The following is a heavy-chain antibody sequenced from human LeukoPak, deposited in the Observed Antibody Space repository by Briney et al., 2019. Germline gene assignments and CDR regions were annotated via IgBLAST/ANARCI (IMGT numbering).Heavy chain of an antibody. V-gene: IGHV4-39*07. CDR2: IYYSGSA. CDR3: ASSLWFGELPSDY. CDR1: GGSISSTIDY. D-gene: IGHD3-10*01. J-gene: IGHJ4*02. Sequence: PSETLSLTCTVSGGSISSTIDYWGWIRQPPGKGLEWIGTIYYSGSAYYNPSLKSRVTISVDTSKNQFSLKLSSVTAADTAVYYCASSLWFGELPSDYWGQGTLVTVSS.